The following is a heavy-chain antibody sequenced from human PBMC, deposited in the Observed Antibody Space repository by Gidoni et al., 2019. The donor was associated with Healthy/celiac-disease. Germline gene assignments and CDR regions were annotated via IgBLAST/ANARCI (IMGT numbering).Heavy chain of an antibody. J-gene: IGHJ2*01. CDR1: GYTFTYRY. V-gene: IGHV1-45*02. Sequence: QMQLVQSGAEVKKTGSSVKVSCKASGYTFTYRYLHWVRQAPGQALEWMGWITPFNGNTNYAQKFQDRVTITRDRSMSTAYMELSSLRSEDTAMYYCARSGSGYFDLWGRGTLVTVSS. CDR3: ARSGSGYFDL. D-gene: IGHD3-10*01. CDR2: ITPFNGNT.